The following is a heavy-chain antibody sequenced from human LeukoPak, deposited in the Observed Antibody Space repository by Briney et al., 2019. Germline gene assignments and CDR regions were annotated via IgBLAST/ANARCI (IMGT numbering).Heavy chain of an antibody. V-gene: IGHV3-48*01. CDR3: ARRKIDYGDFDY. Sequence: GGSLRLSCTASGFICSDYDMEWVRQAPGKGLEWISHISRSSNTIYYADSVKGRFTTSRDNAKNSLYLELNSLRAEDTAVYFCARRKIDYGDFDYWGQGTLVTVSS. D-gene: IGHD4-17*01. J-gene: IGHJ4*02. CDR2: ISRSSNTI. CDR1: GFICSDYD.